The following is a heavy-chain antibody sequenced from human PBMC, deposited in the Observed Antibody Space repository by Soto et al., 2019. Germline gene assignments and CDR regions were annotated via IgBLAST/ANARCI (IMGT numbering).Heavy chain of an antibody. CDR3: ARIRSRYGSTSGGGVYYFYYGTDV. CDR2: INQSGGT. J-gene: IGHJ6*02. D-gene: IGHD6-6*01. CDR1: GESFRGYY. V-gene: IGHV4-34*01. Sequence: SETLSLTCSLHGESFRGYYWSWIRQTPGMGLEWIGEINQSGGTKYTESLQRRVSISIDTSKTQFSLNLTSVTTADTAVYFCARIRSRYGSTSGGGVYYFYYGTDVWGQGTTVTVSS.